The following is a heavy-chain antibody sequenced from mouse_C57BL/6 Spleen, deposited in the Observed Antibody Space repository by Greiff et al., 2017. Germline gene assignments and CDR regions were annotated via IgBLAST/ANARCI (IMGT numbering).Heavy chain of an antibody. Sequence: QVQLQQPGAELVKPGASVKLSCKASGYTFTSYWMHWVKQRPGQGLEWIGTIHPNSGSTNYNEKFKSQATLTVDKSSSTAYMQLSSLTSEDSAVYYCARYDEGGYAMDYWGQGASVTVSS. J-gene: IGHJ4*01. V-gene: IGHV1-64*01. D-gene: IGHD2-12*01. CDR3: ARYDEGGYAMDY. CDR2: IHPNSGST. CDR1: GYTFTSYW.